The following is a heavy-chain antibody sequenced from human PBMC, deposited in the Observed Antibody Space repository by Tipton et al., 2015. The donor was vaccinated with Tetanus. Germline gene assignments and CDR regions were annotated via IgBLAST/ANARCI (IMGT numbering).Heavy chain of an antibody. V-gene: IGHV4-4*07. J-gene: IGHJ4*02. Sequence: TLSLTCTVSGGSISGSYWSWIRQPAGKGLEWVGHISNGNTDYSTSLKSRVTLSVDLSKNQFSLQLRAVTAADTAVYYCARGITDGYNRRLDYWGQGLRVAVS. CDR2: ISNGNT. CDR1: GGSISGSY. CDR3: ARGITDGYNRRLDY. D-gene: IGHD5-24*01.